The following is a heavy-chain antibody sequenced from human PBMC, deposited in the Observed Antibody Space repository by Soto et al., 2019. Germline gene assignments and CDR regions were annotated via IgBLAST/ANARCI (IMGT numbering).Heavy chain of an antibody. CDR3: AKGAYSGSSLHY. V-gene: IGHV3-30*18. CDR1: GFTFSSYG. CDR2: ISYDGSNK. Sequence: QVQLVESGGGVVQPGRSLRLSCAASGFTFSSYGMHWVRQAPGKGLEWVAVISYDGSNKYYADSVKGRFTISRDNSKNTLYLQMNSLRAEDTAVYYCAKGAYSGSSLHYWGPGTLVTVSS. J-gene: IGHJ4*02. D-gene: IGHD1-26*01.